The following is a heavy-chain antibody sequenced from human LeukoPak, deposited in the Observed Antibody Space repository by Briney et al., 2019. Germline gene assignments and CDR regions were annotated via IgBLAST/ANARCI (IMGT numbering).Heavy chain of an antibody. Sequence: GGSLRLSCAASGFTFSSYEMHWVRQAPGKGLEWVSYISSSGSTIYYADSVKGRFTISRDNAKNSLYLQMNSLRAEDTAVYYCARAPPPLYYDSSGYYDGFDYWGQGTLVTVSS. D-gene: IGHD3-22*01. CDR2: ISSSGSTI. V-gene: IGHV3-48*03. J-gene: IGHJ4*02. CDR3: ARAPPPLYYDSSGYYDGFDY. CDR1: GFTFSSYE.